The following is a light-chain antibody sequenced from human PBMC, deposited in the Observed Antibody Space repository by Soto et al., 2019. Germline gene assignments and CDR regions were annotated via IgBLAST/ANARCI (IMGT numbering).Light chain of an antibody. Sequence: DIVMTQSPLSLPVTPGEPASISCRSSQSLLHSSGHNFLDWYLQKPGQSPQLLIYLGSNRASGVPDRFSGSGSGTDFTLKISRVEAEDVGVYYCMQGRQLPLTFGQGTKLEIK. V-gene: IGKV2-28*01. CDR2: LGS. CDR3: MQGRQLPLT. J-gene: IGKJ2*01. CDR1: QSLLHSSGHNF.